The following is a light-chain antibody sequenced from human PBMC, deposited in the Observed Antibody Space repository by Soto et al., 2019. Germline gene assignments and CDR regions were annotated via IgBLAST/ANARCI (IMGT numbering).Light chain of an antibody. V-gene: IGLV2-14*01. Sequence: QSVLTQPASVSGSPGQSITISCTGTSSDVGAYNYVSWYQHHPGKVPKLLIYEVTNRLSGASDRFSGSKSGNTASLTISGLQAEDEADYYCSSKRDSSTLFVFGTGTKVTVL. CDR3: SSKRDSSTLFV. CDR2: EVT. CDR1: SSDVGAYNY. J-gene: IGLJ1*01.